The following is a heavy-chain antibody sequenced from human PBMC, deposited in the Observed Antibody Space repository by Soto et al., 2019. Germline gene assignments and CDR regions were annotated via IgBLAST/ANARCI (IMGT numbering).Heavy chain of an antibody. CDR1: GFTFSDFA. D-gene: IGHD1-26*01. J-gene: IGHJ4*02. V-gene: IGHV3-23*01. CDR2: ISGSGGST. Sequence: EVQLLESGGGLVQPGGSLRLSCAASGFTFSDFAMSWVRQAPGKGLEWVSAISGSGGSTYYADSVKGRFTISQNNSKNTLYLQRNDLRAKDTAEYYCGKRRYSGSYYDYWGQGALVTVSS. CDR3: GKRRYSGSYYDY.